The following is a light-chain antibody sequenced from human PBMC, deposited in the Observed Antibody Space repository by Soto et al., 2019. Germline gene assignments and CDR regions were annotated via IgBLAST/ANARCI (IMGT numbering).Light chain of an antibody. J-gene: IGKJ5*01. Sequence: EIVMTQSPATLSVSPGEGATLSCRASHSVTSDLAWYQQKPGQAPRLFIYGPSTRATGIPARFSGSGSGTEFTLTISNLQSEDFAVYYCQQYNNWPPITFGQGTRLEIK. CDR2: GPS. V-gene: IGKV3-15*01. CDR3: QQYNNWPPIT. CDR1: HSVTSD.